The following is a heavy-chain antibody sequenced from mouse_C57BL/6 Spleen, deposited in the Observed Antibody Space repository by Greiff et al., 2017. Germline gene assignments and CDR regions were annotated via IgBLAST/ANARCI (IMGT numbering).Heavy chain of an antibody. CDR3: ARQVDYAMDY. CDR1: GFTFSDYG. CDR2: ISSGSSTI. V-gene: IGHV5-17*01. Sequence: EVHLVESGGGLVKPGGSLKLSCAASGFTFSDYGMHWVRQAPEKGLEWVAYISSGSSTIYYADTVKGRFTISRDNAKNTLFLQMTSLRSEDTAMYYCARQVDYAMDYWGQGTSVTVSS. J-gene: IGHJ4*01.